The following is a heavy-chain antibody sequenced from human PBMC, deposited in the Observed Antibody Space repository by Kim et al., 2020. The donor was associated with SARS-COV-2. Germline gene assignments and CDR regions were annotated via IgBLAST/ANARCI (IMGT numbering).Heavy chain of an antibody. J-gene: IGHJ4*02. D-gene: IGHD3-22*01. CDR2: VVPILGIT. CDR1: GGTFRYYA. CDR3: ATGDYDSSAMAN. Sequence: SVKVSCKASGGTFRYYALTWVRQAHGQGLEWMGRVVPILGITNYAQKLQGRVTIIADKSTSTADMELRSLRSEDTAVYYCATGDYDSSAMANWGQGTLVTVSS. V-gene: IGHV1-69*04.